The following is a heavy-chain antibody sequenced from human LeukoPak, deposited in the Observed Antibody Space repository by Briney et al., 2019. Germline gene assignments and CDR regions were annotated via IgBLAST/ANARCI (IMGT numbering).Heavy chain of an antibody. CDR3: ARQYSTNWDDDRGWFDP. V-gene: IGHV4-38-2*02. CDR1: TYSISIAYY. Sequence: SETLSLTCSVSTYSISIAYYWGWIRQPPGKGLQWIGSISHSGSTSYNPSLKSRRTLSADTPKNPSSLKASSVTAPHTAFTFCARQYSTNWDDDRGWFDPWGQGTLVTVSS. D-gene: IGHD1-1*01. CDR2: ISHSGST. J-gene: IGHJ5*02.